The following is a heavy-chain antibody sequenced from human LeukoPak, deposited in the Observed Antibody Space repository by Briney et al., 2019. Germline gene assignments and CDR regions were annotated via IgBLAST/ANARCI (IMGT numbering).Heavy chain of an antibody. CDR1: GLSLSASGVG. D-gene: IGHD6-6*01. J-gene: IGHJ4*02. CDR3: AHTYSGSIYFDY. CDR2: IYWDDDK. Sequence: SGPTLVKPTQTLTLTCTFSGLSLSASGVGVGWIRQPPGKALEWLALIYWDDDKRYSPSLKSRLTITKDTSKNQVVLTMTNMDPVDTATYYCAHTYSGSIYFDYWGQGTLVTVSS. V-gene: IGHV2-5*02.